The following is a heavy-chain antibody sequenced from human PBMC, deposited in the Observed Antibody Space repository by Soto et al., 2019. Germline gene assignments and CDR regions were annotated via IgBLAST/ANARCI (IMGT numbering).Heavy chain of an antibody. J-gene: IGHJ6*02. CDR3: ATRASMDV. V-gene: IGHV3-30-3*01. Sequence: QVKLVESGGGVVQPGRSLRLACAASGFTFSSYAMPWVRQAPGKGLEWVAVISYDGSNKYDADSVKGLFTISRDNSKNTLYLQMNSVRAEDTAVYYCATRASMDVWGQRTTVTCSS. CDR2: ISYDGSNK. CDR1: GFTFSSYA.